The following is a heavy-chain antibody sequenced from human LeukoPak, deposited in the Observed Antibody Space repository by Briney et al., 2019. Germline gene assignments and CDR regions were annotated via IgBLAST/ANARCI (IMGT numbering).Heavy chain of an antibody. CDR2: IYHSGST. CDR3: ARDGYYYDSRGIDY. D-gene: IGHD3-22*01. Sequence: SETLSLTCTVSGGSISSGGYYWSWIRQPPGKGLEWIGYIYHSGSTYYNPSLKSRVTISVDRSKNQFSLKLSSVTAADTAVYYCARDGYYYDSRGIDYWGQGTLVTVSS. V-gene: IGHV4-30-2*01. CDR1: GGSISSGGYY. J-gene: IGHJ4*02.